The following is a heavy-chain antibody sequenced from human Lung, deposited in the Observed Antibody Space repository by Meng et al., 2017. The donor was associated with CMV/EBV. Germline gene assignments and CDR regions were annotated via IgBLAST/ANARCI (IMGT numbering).Heavy chain of an antibody. J-gene: IGHJ4*02. V-gene: IGHV4-38-2*02. CDR3: ARGWGAARDY. CDR1: GYSISSGNY. CDR2: FYHTGST. D-gene: IGHD1-26*01. Sequence: SETLSLXCTVSGYSISSGNYWGWIRQPPGKGLEWIGSFYHTGSTSYNPSLKSRVTISLDTSKNQFSLKLTSVTAADTAVYYCARGWGAARDYWGQGTVVTVSS.